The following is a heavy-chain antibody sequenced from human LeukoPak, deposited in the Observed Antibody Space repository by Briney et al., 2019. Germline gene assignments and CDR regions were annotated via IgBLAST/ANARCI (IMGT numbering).Heavy chain of an antibody. Sequence: PGGSLRLSCAASGFTFSSYAMSWVRQAPGKGLEWVSAISGSGGYTYFADSVKGRFTISRDNSKNTLYLQMNSLRAEDTAVYYCAKGSSTYSITSYWYFDLWGRGTLVTVSS. J-gene: IGHJ2*01. D-gene: IGHD6-13*01. V-gene: IGHV3-23*01. CDR3: AKGSSTYSITSYWYFDL. CDR2: ISGSGGYT. CDR1: GFTFSSYA.